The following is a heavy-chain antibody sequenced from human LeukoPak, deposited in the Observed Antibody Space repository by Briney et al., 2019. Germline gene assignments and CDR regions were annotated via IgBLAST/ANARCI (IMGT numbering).Heavy chain of an antibody. J-gene: IGHJ4*02. CDR2: MNPNSGNT. Sequence: GASVKVSCKASGYTFTSYDINWVRQATGPGLEWMGWMNPNSGNTGYAQKFQGRVTITRNTSISTAYMELSSLRSEDTAVYYCARGIAAQSGIDYWGQGTLVTVSS. V-gene: IGHV1-8*03. CDR3: ARGIAAQSGIDY. D-gene: IGHD6-6*01. CDR1: GYTFTSYD.